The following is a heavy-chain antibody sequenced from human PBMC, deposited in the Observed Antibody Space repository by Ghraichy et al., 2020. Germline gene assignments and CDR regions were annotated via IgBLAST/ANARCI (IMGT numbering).Heavy chain of an antibody. CDR1: GFSFNVYN. CDR3: ARDGLSGDEYFDF. J-gene: IGHJ4*02. V-gene: IGHV3-48*04. Sequence: GGSLRLSCSASGFSFNVYNMNWVRQAPGKGLEWVSYIGSSGNTIHYADSVKGRFTISRDNARNSLYLQMNSLRAEDTAVYYCARDGLSGDEYFDFWGQGTLVTVSS. D-gene: IGHD5-12*01. CDR2: IGSSGNTI.